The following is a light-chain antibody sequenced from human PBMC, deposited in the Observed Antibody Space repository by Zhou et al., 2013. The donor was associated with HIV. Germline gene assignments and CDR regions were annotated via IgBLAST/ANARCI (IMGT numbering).Light chain of an antibody. CDR3: QQYGSSTPLT. V-gene: IGKV3-20*01. CDR2: GAS. CDR1: QSVSSRY. Sequence: EIMLTQSPGTLSLSPGERATLSCRASQSVSSRYLAWYQQKPSQAPRLLIYGASSRATGIPDRFGGSGSGTDFTLTISRLEPEDFAVYYCQQYGSSTPLTFGGGTKVEIK. J-gene: IGKJ4*01.